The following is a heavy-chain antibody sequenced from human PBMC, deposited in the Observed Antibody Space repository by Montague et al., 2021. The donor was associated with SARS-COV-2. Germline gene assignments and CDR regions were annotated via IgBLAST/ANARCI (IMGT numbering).Heavy chain of an antibody. D-gene: IGHD3-22*01. CDR1: GFTFSGYS. CDR3: AKAAWGSYGGSGLFDQ. J-gene: IGHJ4*02. V-gene: IGHV3-48*04. Sequence: SLRLSCAASGFTFSGYSMNWVRQAPGKGLEWVSPISKSDSTIYYLDSVKGRFTISRDDAKNSLYLQMNSLRAEDTAVYYCAKAAWGSYGGSGLFDQWGRGTLVTVSS. CDR2: ISKSDSTI.